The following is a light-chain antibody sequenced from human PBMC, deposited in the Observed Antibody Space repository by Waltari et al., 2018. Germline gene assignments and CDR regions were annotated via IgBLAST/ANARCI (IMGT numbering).Light chain of an antibody. CDR1: SLRSYY. V-gene: IGLV3-19*01. CDR2: GKN. Sequence: SSELTQDPAVSVALGQTVRITCQGDSLRSYYASWYQQKPGQAPVLVIYGKNNRPSGIPDRFSCSSSGNTASLTITVAQAEDEADYYCNSRDSSGNLVVFGGGTKLTVL. J-gene: IGLJ2*01. CDR3: NSRDSSGNLVV.